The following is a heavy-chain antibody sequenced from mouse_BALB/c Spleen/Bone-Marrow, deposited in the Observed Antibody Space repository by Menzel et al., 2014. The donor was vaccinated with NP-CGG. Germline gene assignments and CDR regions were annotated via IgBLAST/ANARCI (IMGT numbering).Heavy chain of an antibody. CDR1: GFDFSGYW. V-gene: IGHV4-2*02. J-gene: IGHJ2*01. CDR2: INPGSSTI. D-gene: IGHD2-12*01. Sequence: EVHLVESGGGLVQPGGSLILSCAASGFDFSGYWMSWARQAPGKGQEWIGDINPGSSTINYTPSLKDKFIISRDNAKKTLYLQINKARSEDTALYYCARLGYDGYLAYWGQGTTLTVSS. CDR3: ARLGYDGYLAY.